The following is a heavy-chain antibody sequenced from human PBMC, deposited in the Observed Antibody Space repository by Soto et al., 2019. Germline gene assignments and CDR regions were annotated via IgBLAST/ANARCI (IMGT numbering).Heavy chain of an antibody. J-gene: IGHJ5*02. CDR1: GDSVSSNTAS. CDR2: TYFRSKWYN. CDR3: AKGDNLGPKTGYAFDP. Sequence: SQTLSLTCAISGDSVSSNTASWNWIRQSPSRGLEWLGGTYFRSKWYNDYAVSVKSRIIINPDTSNNQFSLQLNSVTPEDTAAYFCAKGDNLGPKTGYAFDPWGQGIMVTVSS. V-gene: IGHV6-1*01. D-gene: IGHD5-12*01.